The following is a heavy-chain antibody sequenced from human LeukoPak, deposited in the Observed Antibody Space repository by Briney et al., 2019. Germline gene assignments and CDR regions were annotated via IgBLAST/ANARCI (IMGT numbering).Heavy chain of an antibody. J-gene: IGHJ4*02. D-gene: IGHD6-25*01. CDR3: ARDGAEPAAKTYYFDY. CDR1: GFTFSSYA. V-gene: IGHV3-30-3*01. Sequence: GRSLRLSRAASGFTFSSYAMHWVRQAPGKGLEWVAVISYDGSNKYYADSVKGRFTISRDNSKNTLYLQMNSLRAEDTVVYYCARDGAEPAAKTYYFDYGGQGTLVTVS. CDR2: ISYDGSNK.